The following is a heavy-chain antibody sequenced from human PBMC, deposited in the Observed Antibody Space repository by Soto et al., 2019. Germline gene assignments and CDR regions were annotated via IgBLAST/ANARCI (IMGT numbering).Heavy chain of an antibody. D-gene: IGHD2-2*01. CDR1: GYSFTSYW. J-gene: IGHJ6*02. V-gene: IGHV5-51*01. CDR2: IYPGDSDT. CDR3: ARLGCSSTSCHPPIENYYGLDV. Sequence: PGESLNISCKGSGYSFTSYWIGWVRQMPGKGLEWMGIIYPGDSDTRYSPSFQGQVTISADKSISTAYLQWSSLKASDTAMYYCARLGCSSTSCHPPIENYYGLDVWGQGTTVTVSS.